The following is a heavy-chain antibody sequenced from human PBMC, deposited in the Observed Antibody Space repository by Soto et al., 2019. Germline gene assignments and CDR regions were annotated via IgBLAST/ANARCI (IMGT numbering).Heavy chain of an antibody. J-gene: IGHJ6*02. D-gene: IGHD5-12*01. CDR1: GFTFSSYS. CDR2: ISSSSSYI. CDR3: ARDRSGYDYDYYYGMGV. V-gene: IGHV3-21*01. Sequence: GGSLRLSCAASGFTFSSYSMNWVRQAPGKGLEWVSSISSSSSYIYYADSVKDRFTISRDNAKNSLYLQMNSLRAGDTAVYYCARDRSGYDYDYYYGMGVWGQGTTVTVSS.